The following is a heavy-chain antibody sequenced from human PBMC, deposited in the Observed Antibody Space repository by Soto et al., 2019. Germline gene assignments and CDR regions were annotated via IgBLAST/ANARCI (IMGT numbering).Heavy chain of an antibody. CDR1: GGSISSGGYY. Sequence: QVQLQESGPGLVKPSQTLSLTCTVSGGSISSGGYYWSWIRQHPGKGLEWIGYIYYSGSTYYNPSPKSRVTISVDTSKNQFSLKLSSVTAADTAVYYCARDYLRDDSYYYYGMDVWGQGTTVTVSS. CDR3: ARDYLRDDSYYYYGMDV. D-gene: IGHD3-10*02. V-gene: IGHV4-31*03. J-gene: IGHJ6*02. CDR2: IYYSGST.